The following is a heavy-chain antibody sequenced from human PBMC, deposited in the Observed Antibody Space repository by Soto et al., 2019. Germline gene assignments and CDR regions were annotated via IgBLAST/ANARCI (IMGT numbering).Heavy chain of an antibody. Sequence: EVQLVESGGGLVQPGRSLRLSCAASGFTFDDYAMHWVRQAPGKGLEWVSGISWNSGSIGYADSVKGRFTISRDNAKNSLYLQMNSLRAEDTALYYCAKDMGWAAAGPKPKPFDYWGQGTLVTVSS. D-gene: IGHD6-13*01. CDR3: AKDMGWAAAGPKPKPFDY. CDR2: ISWNSGSI. CDR1: GFTFDDYA. J-gene: IGHJ4*02. V-gene: IGHV3-9*01.